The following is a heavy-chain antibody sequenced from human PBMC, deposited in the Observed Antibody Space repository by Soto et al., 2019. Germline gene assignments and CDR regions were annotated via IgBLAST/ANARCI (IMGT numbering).Heavy chain of an antibody. J-gene: IGHJ6*02. CDR1: GGSFSGYY. CDR2: INHSGST. V-gene: IGHV4-34*01. CDR3: ARVLNWNYRGWYYYYNGMDV. Sequence: PSETLSLTCAVYGGSFSGYYWSWIRQPPGKGLEWIGEINHSGSTNYNPSLKSRVTISVDTSKNQFSLKLSSVTAADTAVYYCARVLNWNYRGWYYYYNGMDVWGQGTTVTVSS. D-gene: IGHD1-7*01.